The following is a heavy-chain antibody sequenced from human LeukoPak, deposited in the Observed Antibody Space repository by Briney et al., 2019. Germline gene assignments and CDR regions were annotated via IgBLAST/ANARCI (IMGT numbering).Heavy chain of an antibody. CDR2: ISYDGSNK. Sequence: GGSLRLSCAASGFTFSSYAMHWVRQAPGKGLEWVAVISYDGSNKYYADSVKGRFTISRDNSKNTLYLQMNSLRVEDTAVYYCARILVRLEFDPWGQGTLVTVSS. D-gene: IGHD6-13*01. V-gene: IGHV3-30*04. J-gene: IGHJ5*02. CDR3: ARILVRLEFDP. CDR1: GFTFSSYA.